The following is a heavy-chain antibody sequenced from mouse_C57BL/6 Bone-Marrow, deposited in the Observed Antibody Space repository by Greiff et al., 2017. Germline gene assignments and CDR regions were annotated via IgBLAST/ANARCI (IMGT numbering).Heavy chain of an antibody. CDR2: IYPRSGNT. V-gene: IGHV1-81*01. J-gene: IGHJ4*01. Sequence: QVHVKQSGAELARPGASVKLSCKASGYTFTSYGISWVKQRTGQGLEWIGEIYPRSGNTYYNEKLKGKATLTADKSSSTAYMELRSLTSEDSAVYFCARCFYAMDYWGQGTSVTVSS. CDR1: GYTFTSYG. CDR3: ARCFYAMDY.